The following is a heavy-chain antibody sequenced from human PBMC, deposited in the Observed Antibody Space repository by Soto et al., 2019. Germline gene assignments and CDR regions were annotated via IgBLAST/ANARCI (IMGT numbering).Heavy chain of an antibody. V-gene: IGHV3-21*01. D-gene: IGHD3-10*01. CDR1: GFTFSNYN. Sequence: EVPLVESGGGLVKPGGSLRLSFAASGFTFSNYNMIWVRQAPGKGLEWVSSISTSSSYISYADSVKGRFTISRDNAKNSLYLQMNSLRAEDTAVYYCAREEGYYYGSGSYHWGQGTLVTVSS. CDR2: ISTSSSYI. CDR3: AREEGYYYGSGSYH. J-gene: IGHJ5*02.